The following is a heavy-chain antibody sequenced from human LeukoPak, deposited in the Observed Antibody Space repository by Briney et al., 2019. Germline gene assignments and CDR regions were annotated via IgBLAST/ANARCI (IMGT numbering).Heavy chain of an antibody. D-gene: IGHD2-8*01. CDR1: GFTFSGYA. V-gene: IGHV3-23*01. J-gene: IGHJ4*02. CDR3: AKMVNEFYTISYYFDY. CDR2: ISGSGAGT. Sequence: GGSLRLSCAASGFTFSGYAMNWVRQAPGKGLEWVSGISGSGAGTYYADSVKGRFTISRDNSKNTLYLQMNSLRADDTAVYYCAKMVNEFYTISYYFDYWGQGTLVTVSS.